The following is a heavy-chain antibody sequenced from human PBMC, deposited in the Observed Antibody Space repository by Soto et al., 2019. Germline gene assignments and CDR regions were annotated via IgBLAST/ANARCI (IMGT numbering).Heavy chain of an antibody. D-gene: IGHD6-19*01. Sequence: GGSLRLSCAASGFTFSSYGMHWVRQAPGKGLEWVAVISYDGSNKYYADSVKGRFTISRDNSKNTLYLQMNSLRAEDTAVYYCAKAGSGWYLGGMDVWGQGTTVTVSS. CDR1: GFTFSSYG. CDR2: ISYDGSNK. J-gene: IGHJ6*02. CDR3: AKAGSGWYLGGMDV. V-gene: IGHV3-30*18.